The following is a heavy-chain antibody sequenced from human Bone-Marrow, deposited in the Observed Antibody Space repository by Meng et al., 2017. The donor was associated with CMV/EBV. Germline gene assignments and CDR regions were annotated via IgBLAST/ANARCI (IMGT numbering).Heavy chain of an antibody. CDR1: GFTFTRHD. Sequence: GESLKISCAASGFTFTRHDMHWVRQAPGKGLEWVAFIRYDGSNKYYADSVKGRFTISRDNSKNTLYVQMNSLRAEDTAVYYCARVWGRGLLSGSYPDYWGQGTLVTVSS. J-gene: IGHJ4*02. CDR2: IRYDGSNK. CDR3: ARVWGRGLLSGSYPDY. D-gene: IGHD1-26*01. V-gene: IGHV3-30*02.